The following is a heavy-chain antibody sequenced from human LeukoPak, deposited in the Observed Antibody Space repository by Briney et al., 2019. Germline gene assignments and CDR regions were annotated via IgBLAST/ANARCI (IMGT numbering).Heavy chain of an antibody. V-gene: IGHV4-30-2*01. CDR1: GGSFSSGGSS. CDR3: ARGGYSGYKN. J-gene: IGHJ4*02. Sequence: SETLSLTCAVSGGSFSSGGSSWSWIRQPPGKGLEWIGYIYHSASTYYNPSLKSRVTISVDRSKNQFSLKLSSVTAADTAVYYCARGGYSGYKNWGQGTLVTVSS. CDR2: IYHSAST. D-gene: IGHD5-12*01.